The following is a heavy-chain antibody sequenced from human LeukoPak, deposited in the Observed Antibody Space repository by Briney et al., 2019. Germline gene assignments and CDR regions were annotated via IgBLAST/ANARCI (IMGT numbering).Heavy chain of an antibody. CDR1: GFTFSDYY. Sequence: GGSLRLSCAASGFTFSDYYMSWIRQAPGKGLECVSYIRGSGSDIYYADSVKGRFTISRDNAKNSLYLQMNSLRTEDTAVYYCARGLPNYYGMDVWGQGTTVTVSS. V-gene: IGHV3-11*04. CDR2: IRGSGSDI. J-gene: IGHJ6*02. CDR3: ARGLPNYYGMDV.